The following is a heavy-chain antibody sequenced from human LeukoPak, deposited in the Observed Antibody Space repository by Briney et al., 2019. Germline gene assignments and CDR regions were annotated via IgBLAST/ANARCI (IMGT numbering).Heavy chain of an antibody. CDR1: GFTFSSYS. CDR3: AKVSGSRNIAFPIDY. Sequence: PGGSLRLSCAASGFTFSSYSLTWVRQAPGKGLGWVSGIGGSGDYTSYADSVKGRFTISRDNSKNMLYLQMNSLRAEDTAVYYCAKVSGSRNIAFPIDYWGQGTLVTVSS. D-gene: IGHD3-22*01. CDR2: IGGSGDYT. V-gene: IGHV3-23*01. J-gene: IGHJ4*02.